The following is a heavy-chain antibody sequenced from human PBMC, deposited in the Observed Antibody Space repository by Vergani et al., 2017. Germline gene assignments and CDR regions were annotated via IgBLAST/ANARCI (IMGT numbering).Heavy chain of an antibody. CDR3: ARAAAGTWGLQGFDP. J-gene: IGHJ5*02. V-gene: IGHV4-61*05. Sequence: QLQLQESGPGLVKPSETLSLTCTVSGGSISSSSYYWGWIRQPPGKGLEWIGYIYYSGSTNYNPSLKSRVTISVDTSKNQFSLKLSSVTAADTAVYYCARAAAGTWGLQGFDPWGQGTLVTVSS. CDR1: GGSISSSSYY. D-gene: IGHD6-13*01. CDR2: IYYSGST.